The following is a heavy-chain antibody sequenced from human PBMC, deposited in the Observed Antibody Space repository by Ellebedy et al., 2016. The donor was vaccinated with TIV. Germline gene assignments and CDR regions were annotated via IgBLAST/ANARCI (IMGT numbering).Heavy chain of an antibody. Sequence: GESLKISXAASGFTFSSYAMSWVRQAPGKGLEWVSAISGSGGSTYYADSVKGRFTISRDNSKNTLYLQMNSLRAEDTAVYYCAHPQRRDGYTVAFDYWGQGTLVTVSS. D-gene: IGHD5-24*01. CDR3: AHPQRRDGYTVAFDY. J-gene: IGHJ4*02. CDR1: GFTFSSYA. CDR2: ISGSGGST. V-gene: IGHV3-23*01.